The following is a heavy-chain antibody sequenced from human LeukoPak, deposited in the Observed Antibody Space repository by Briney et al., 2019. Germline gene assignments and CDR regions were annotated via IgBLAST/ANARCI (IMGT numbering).Heavy chain of an antibody. CDR2: ISAYNGNT. V-gene: IGHV1-18*01. CDR3: ARLSGWYPKVEFCYFDY. J-gene: IGHJ4*02. D-gene: IGHD6-19*01. Sequence: ASVKVSCKASGYTFTSYGISWVRQAPGQGLEWMGWISAYNGNTNYAQKLQGRVTMTTDTSTSTAYMELRSLRSDDTAVYYCARLSGWYPKVEFCYFDYWGQGTLVTVSS. CDR1: GYTFTSYG.